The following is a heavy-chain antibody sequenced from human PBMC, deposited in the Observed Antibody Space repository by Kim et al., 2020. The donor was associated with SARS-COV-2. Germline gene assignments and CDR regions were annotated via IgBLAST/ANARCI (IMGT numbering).Heavy chain of an antibody. D-gene: IGHD5-12*01. J-gene: IGHJ3*02. Sequence: ASVKVSCKASGYTFTSYAMNWVRQAPGQGLEWMGWINTNTGNPTYAQGFTGRFLFSLDTSVSTAYLQISSLKAEDTAVYYCETMATEAFDIWGQGTMVTVSS. V-gene: IGHV7-4-1*02. CDR3: ETMATEAFDI. CDR1: GYTFTSYA. CDR2: INTNTGNP.